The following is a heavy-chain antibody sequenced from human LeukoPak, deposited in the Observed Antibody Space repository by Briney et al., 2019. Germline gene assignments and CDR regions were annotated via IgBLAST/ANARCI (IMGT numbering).Heavy chain of an antibody. V-gene: IGHV5-51*01. J-gene: IGHJ6*03. CDR1: GNSFTHYW. D-gene: IGHD3-3*01. CDR3: ARTYYDFYYMDV. Sequence: GESLKISCKGSGNSFTHYWIAWVRQMPGKRLEWMGVIYPGDSDTRYSPSFQGQVTISADKSISTAYLQWSSLKASDTAMYYCARTYYDFYYMDVWGKGTTVTVSS. CDR2: IYPGDSDT.